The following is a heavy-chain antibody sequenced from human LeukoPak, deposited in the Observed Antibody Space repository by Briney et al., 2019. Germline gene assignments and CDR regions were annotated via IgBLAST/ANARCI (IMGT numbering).Heavy chain of an antibody. V-gene: IGHV3-74*01. CDR1: GFTFSTYW. CDR2: INSDGSSP. J-gene: IGHJ4*02. CDR3: ARADIFDY. Sequence: GGSLRLSCAASGFTFSTYWMHWVRHAPGKGLVWVSCINSDGSSPSYADSVKGRFTISRDNAKNTVYLQMNSLRAEDTAVYYCARADIFDYWGQGTLVTVSS. D-gene: IGHD2-15*01.